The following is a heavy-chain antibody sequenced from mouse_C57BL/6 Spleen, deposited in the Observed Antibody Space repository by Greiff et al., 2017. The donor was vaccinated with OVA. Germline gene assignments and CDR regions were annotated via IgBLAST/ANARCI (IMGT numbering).Heavy chain of an antibody. CDR1: GYAFSSYW. CDR3: ARWGGYYAMDY. V-gene: IGHV1-80*01. J-gene: IGHJ4*01. CDR2: IYPGDGDT. Sequence: VQLQQSGAALVKPGASVKISCKASGYAFSSYWMNWVKQRPGKGLEWIGQIYPGDGDTNYNGKFKGKATLTADKSSSTAYMQLSSLTSEDSAVYFCARWGGYYAMDYWGQGTSVTVSS.